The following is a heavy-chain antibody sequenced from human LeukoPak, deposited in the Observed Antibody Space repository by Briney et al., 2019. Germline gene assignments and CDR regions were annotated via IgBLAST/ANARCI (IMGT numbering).Heavy chain of an antibody. Sequence: PGGSLRLSCAASGFTFSSYDMHWVRQATGKGLEWVSAIGTAGDTYYPGSVKGRFTISRENAKNSLYLQMNSLRAEDTAVYYCAKVGGVLDYYDSSGYYPDYWGQGTLVTVSS. CDR3: AKVGGVLDYYDSSGYYPDY. V-gene: IGHV3-13*01. J-gene: IGHJ4*02. CDR2: IGTAGDT. D-gene: IGHD3-22*01. CDR1: GFTFSSYD.